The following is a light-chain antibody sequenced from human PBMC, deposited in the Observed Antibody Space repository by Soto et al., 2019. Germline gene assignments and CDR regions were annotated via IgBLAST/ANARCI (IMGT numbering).Light chain of an antibody. V-gene: IGKV1-5*03. CDR3: QQYNSS. J-gene: IGKJ1*01. CDR2: KAS. CDR1: QSISNW. Sequence: DIQMTQSPSTLSASVGDRVTITCRASQSISNWLAWYQQKPGKAPKLLIYKASSLESGVPSRFSGSGSGTEFTLTISSLQPDDFATYYCQQYNSSFGQGTKVEMK.